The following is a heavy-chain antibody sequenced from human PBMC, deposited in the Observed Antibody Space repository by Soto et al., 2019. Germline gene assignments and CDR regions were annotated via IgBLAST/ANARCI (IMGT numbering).Heavy chain of an antibody. V-gene: IGHV4-31*03. CDR3: ARESGVVVAATHFDY. Sequence: SETLSLTCTVSGGSISSGGYYWSWIRQHPGKGLEWIGYIYYSGSTYYNPSLKSRVTISVDTSKNQFSLKLSSVTAADTAVYYCARESGVVVAATHFDYWGQGTLVTVSS. J-gene: IGHJ4*02. CDR2: IYYSGST. D-gene: IGHD2-15*01. CDR1: GGSISSGGYY.